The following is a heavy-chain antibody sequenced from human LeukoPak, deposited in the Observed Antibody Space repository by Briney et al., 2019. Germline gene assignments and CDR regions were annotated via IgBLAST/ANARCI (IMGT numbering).Heavy chain of an antibody. Sequence: EPGGSLRLSCAASGFSFSTYPMSWVRQAPGKGLDWVSAISDSGDNKQHADSVKGRFTISRDNSKHTLYLQMNNLRVEDTAVYYCAGWYDSNGYAWGQGTLVTVSS. CDR2: ISDSGDNK. J-gene: IGHJ5*02. CDR3: AGWYDSNGYA. CDR1: GFSFSTYP. D-gene: IGHD3-22*01. V-gene: IGHV3-23*01.